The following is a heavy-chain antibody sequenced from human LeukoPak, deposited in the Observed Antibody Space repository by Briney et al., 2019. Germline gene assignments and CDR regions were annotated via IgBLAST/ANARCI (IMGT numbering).Heavy chain of an antibody. D-gene: IGHD3-3*01. Sequence: ASVTVSCKASGYTFTGYYMHWVRQAPGQGLEWMGWINPNSGGTNYAQKFQGRVTMTRDTSISTAYMELSRLRSDDTAVYYCARATYYDFWSGYHGMDVWGQGTTVTVSS. CDR3: ARATYYDFWSGYHGMDV. V-gene: IGHV1-2*02. CDR2: INPNSGGT. CDR1: GYTFTGYY. J-gene: IGHJ6*02.